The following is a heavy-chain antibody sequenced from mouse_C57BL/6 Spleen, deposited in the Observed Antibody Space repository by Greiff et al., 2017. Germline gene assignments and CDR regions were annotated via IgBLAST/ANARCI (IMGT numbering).Heavy chain of an antibody. CDR1: GYTFTSYW. Sequence: QVQLQQPGAELVMPGASVKLSCKASGYTFTSYWMHWVKQRPGQGLAWIGEIDPSASYTNYNQKFKGKSTLTVDKSSSTAYMPLSSLSSEDSAVYYGASLYYGSSFGYFDVWGTGTTVTVSS. CDR2: IDPSASYT. J-gene: IGHJ1*03. V-gene: IGHV1-69*01. CDR3: ASLYYGSSFGYFDV. D-gene: IGHD1-1*01.